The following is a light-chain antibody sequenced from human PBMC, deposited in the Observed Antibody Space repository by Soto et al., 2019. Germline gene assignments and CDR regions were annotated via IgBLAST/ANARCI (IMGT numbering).Light chain of an antibody. CDR2: DAS. Sequence: EIVLTQSPATLSLSPGERATLSCRASQSVTSYLAWYQQKPGQAPRLLIYDASNRATGIPARFSGSGSGTDFTLTISSLEPEDFAVYYCQHRSNWPWTFGQGTKVEIK. CDR1: QSVTSY. CDR3: QHRSNWPWT. J-gene: IGKJ1*01. V-gene: IGKV3-11*01.